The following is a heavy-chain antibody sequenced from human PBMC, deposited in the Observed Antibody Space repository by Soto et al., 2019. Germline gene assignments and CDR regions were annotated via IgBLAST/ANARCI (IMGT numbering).Heavy chain of an antibody. J-gene: IGHJ4*02. D-gene: IGHD2-8*01. CDR3: ARGMVPTGLDY. V-gene: IGHV3-33*01. CDR1: RFTFSSYG. CDR2: IWYDGSKK. Sequence: QVQLVESGGGVVQPGRSLRLSCSASRFTFSSYGMHWVRQGPGKGLEWVAFIWYDGSKKYYVDSVKGRFTISRDNSKSTLFLQMNSLRAEDTAVYFCARGMVPTGLDYWGQGTLVTVSS.